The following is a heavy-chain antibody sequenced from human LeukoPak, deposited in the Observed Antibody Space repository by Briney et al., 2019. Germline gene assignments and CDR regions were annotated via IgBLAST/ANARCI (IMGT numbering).Heavy chain of an antibody. Sequence: GGSLRLSCAASSGLLFSSHGMHWVRQAPGKGLEWVAVIPYDGSIKYYVDSVKDRFTVSRDNSKNTLYLQMNSLRAEDTAVYYCARDPKRYCGGGSCYVDYWGQGTLVTVSS. CDR1: GLLFSSHG. V-gene: IGHV3-30*19. CDR3: ARDPKRYCGGGSCYVDY. CDR2: IPYDGSIK. D-gene: IGHD2-15*01. J-gene: IGHJ4*02.